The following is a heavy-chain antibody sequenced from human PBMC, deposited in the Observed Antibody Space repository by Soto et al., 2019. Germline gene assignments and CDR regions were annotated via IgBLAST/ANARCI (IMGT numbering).Heavy chain of an antibody. CDR2: ISYDGSNE. CDR3: ARERRSSWYYFDY. D-gene: IGHD6-13*01. J-gene: IGHJ4*02. Sequence: QVQLVESGGGVVQPGRSLRLSCAASGFTFSTYAMHWVRQAPGKGLQWVALISYDGSNEYYTDSVQGRFTISRDNSKNTLYLQMNSRRAEDTAVYYCARERRSSWYYFDYWGQGTLVTVSS. CDR1: GFTFSTYA. V-gene: IGHV3-30*04.